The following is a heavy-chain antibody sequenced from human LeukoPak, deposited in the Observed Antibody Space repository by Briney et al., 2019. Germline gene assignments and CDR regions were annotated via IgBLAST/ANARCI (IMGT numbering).Heavy chain of an antibody. Sequence: TLSLTCTVSGDSIRSYYWSWIRQPPGKGLEWLALIYWDDHKRYSPSLKGRLTITKDTSKNQVVLTMTNMDPVDTATYYCTHAVTTSAYGLDVWGQGTTVTVSS. CDR3: THAVTTSAYGLDV. CDR1: GDSIRSYYW. D-gene: IGHD4-17*01. V-gene: IGHV2-5*08. CDR2: IYWDDHK. J-gene: IGHJ6*02.